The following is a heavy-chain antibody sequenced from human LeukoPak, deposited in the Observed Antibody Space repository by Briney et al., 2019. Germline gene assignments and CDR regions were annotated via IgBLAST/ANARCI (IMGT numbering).Heavy chain of an antibody. Sequence: PGGSLRLSCAASGFTFSSYAMSWVRQAPGKGLEWVSAISGSGGSTYYADSVKGRFTISRDNSKNTLYLQMNSLRAEDTAVYYYAKDLSRWIQLWSYWGQGTLVTVSS. J-gene: IGHJ4*02. CDR2: ISGSGGST. D-gene: IGHD5-18*01. V-gene: IGHV3-23*01. CDR3: AKDLSRWIQLWSY. CDR1: GFTFSSYA.